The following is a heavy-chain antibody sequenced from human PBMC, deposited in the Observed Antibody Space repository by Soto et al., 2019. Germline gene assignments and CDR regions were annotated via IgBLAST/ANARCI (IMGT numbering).Heavy chain of an antibody. D-gene: IGHD1-26*01. J-gene: IGHJ4*02. CDR2: ISGSGGST. CDR3: AKDKGELTCLDY. V-gene: IGHV3-23*01. CDR1: GFTFSSYA. Sequence: EVQLLESGGGLVQPGGSLRLSCAASGFTFSSYAMSWVRQAPGKGLEWVSAISGSGGSTYYADSVKGRFTISRDNSKTTLYLQMNSLRAEDTAVYYCAKDKGELTCLDYWGQGTLVTVSS.